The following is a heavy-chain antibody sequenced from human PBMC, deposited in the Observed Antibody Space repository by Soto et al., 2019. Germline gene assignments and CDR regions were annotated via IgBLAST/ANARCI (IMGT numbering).Heavy chain of an antibody. CDR2: IIPIFGTA. V-gene: IGHV1-69*13. CDR3: ARDLGHKSNYYYYYYGMDV. J-gene: IGHJ6*02. Sequence: SVKVSCKASGGTFSGYAISWVRQAPGQGLEWMGGIIPIFGTANYAQKFQGRVTITADESTSTAYMELSSLRSEDTAVYYCARDLGHKSNYYYYYYGMDVWGQGTTVTVSS. D-gene: IGHD1-1*01. CDR1: GGTFSGYA.